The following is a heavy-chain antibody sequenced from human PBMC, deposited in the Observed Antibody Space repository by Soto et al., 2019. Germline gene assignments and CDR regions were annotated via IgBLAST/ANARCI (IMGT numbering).Heavy chain of an antibody. D-gene: IGHD7-27*01. CDR3: AAKLGTTHSFDF. V-gene: IGHV4-31*03. CDR2: IYHTGST. Sequence: QVQLQESGPGLVQPSRTLSLTCSVSGDPVSSGSYYWTWVRQHPVKGLEWIGYIYHTGSTYYNPCLQSRLIMSIDTSKNQFSLHLYSVTAADTAVYFCAAKLGTTHSFDFWGQGSLVAVSS. J-gene: IGHJ4*02. CDR1: GDPVSSGSYY.